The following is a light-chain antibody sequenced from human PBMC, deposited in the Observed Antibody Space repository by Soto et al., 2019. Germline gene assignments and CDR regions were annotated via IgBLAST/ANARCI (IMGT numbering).Light chain of an antibody. CDR2: DVS. CDR1: QSVSES. V-gene: IGKV3-11*01. J-gene: IGKJ5*01. CDR3: QQRSDWLPIT. Sequence: EIVLTQSPATLSLSPGERDTLSCRASQSVSESLAWYQQKPGQAPRLLIYDVSYRATGIPVRFSGSGSGTDFTLTIRSLEPEDLAVYYCQQRSDWLPITVGQGTRLEIK.